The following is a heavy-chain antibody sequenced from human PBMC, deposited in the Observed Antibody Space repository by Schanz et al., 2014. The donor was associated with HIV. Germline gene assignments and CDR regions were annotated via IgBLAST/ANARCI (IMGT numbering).Heavy chain of an antibody. D-gene: IGHD6-19*01. CDR2: INPNNGAT. Sequence: QVQLVQSGAEVQKPGASVNVSCTASGYTFTGFHIHWVRQAPGQGLVWMGWINPNNGATKFAEKFQGRVTMTRDTSISTAYMELRRLRFDDTAVYYCARSSGWGGWSTWDGMDVWGQGTTVTVS. CDR1: GYTFTGFH. J-gene: IGHJ6*02. CDR3: ARSSGWGGWSTWDGMDV. V-gene: IGHV1-2*02.